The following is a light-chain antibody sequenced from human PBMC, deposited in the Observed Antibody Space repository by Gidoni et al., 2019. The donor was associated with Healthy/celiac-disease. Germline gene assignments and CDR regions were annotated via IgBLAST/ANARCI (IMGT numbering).Light chain of an antibody. CDR3: QQYGSPYT. CDR2: GAS. J-gene: IGKJ2*01. CDR1: QSVSSSY. Sequence: VFTPSPGTLSLSPGERATLSCRASQSVSSSYLAWYQQKPGQAPRLLIYGASSRATGITDRCSGSGSGTDFTLTISRLEHEDVEVYYCQQYGSPYTFGQGTKLEIK. V-gene: IGKV3-20*01.